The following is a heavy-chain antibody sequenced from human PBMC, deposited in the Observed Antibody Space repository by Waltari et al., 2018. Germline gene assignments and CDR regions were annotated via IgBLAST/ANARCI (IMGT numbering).Heavy chain of an antibody. Sequence: QVQLQQWGAGLLKPSETLSLTCAVYGGSFSGYYWSWIRQPPGKGLEWIGEINHRRSTNDNPALNSRVTISVDTSKNQFSLKLSSVTAADTAVYYCARGHIVVVTFDYWGQGTLVTVSS. J-gene: IGHJ4*02. CDR1: GGSFSGYY. CDR3: ARGHIVVVTFDY. V-gene: IGHV4-34*01. CDR2: INHRRST. D-gene: IGHD2-21*02.